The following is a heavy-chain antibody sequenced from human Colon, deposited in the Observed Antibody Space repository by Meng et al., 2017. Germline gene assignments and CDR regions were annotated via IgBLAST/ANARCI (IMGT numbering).Heavy chain of an antibody. J-gene: IGHJ1*01. Sequence: QLQESGPGLVRPSETLSLTSAAPVASIPNHNGWAWVRQPQGKGLXGFGEIPHRGSSAYNPSLKSRVSMSIDKSKNQFSLKLTSVTAADTAVYHCLRGSGGSVWAQGTLVTVSS. CDR3: LRGSGGSV. CDR1: VASIPNHNG. V-gene: IGHV4-4*02. D-gene: IGHD3-10*01. CDR2: IPHRGSS.